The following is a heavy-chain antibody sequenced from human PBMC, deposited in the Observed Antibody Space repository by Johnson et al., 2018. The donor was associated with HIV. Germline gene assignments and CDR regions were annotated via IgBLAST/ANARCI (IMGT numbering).Heavy chain of an antibody. CDR3: ARRAHDAFDI. J-gene: IGHJ3*02. CDR1: GFTVSKKY. Sequence: QVQLVESGGGLVQPGGSLTLSCSASGFTVSKKYISWVRPAPGKGLEWVTFIQYDGTNKYYADSVKGRFTISRDNSKNTLFLQMGSLRAEDMAVYYCARRAHDAFDIWGQGTMVTVSS. V-gene: IGHV3-30*02. CDR2: IQYDGTNK.